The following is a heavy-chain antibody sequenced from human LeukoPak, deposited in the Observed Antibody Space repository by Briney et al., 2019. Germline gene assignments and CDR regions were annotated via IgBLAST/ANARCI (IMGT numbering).Heavy chain of an antibody. CDR3: ASTTGDRDY. CDR1: GFTFSSYE. V-gene: IGHV3-48*03. Sequence: QPGGSLRLSCAASGFTFSSYEMNWVRQAPGKGLEWVSYISGSSTYIYYVDSLKGRFTISRDNAKNSLYLQMNSLRVEDTAVYYCASTTGDRDYWGQGTLVNVSS. J-gene: IGHJ4*02. D-gene: IGHD7-27*01. CDR2: ISGSSTYI.